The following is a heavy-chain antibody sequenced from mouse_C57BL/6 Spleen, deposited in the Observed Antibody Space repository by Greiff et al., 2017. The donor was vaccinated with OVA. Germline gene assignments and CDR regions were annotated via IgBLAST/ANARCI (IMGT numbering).Heavy chain of an antibody. CDR2: ISGGGGNT. D-gene: IGHD1-1*01. Sequence: EVMLVESGGGLVKPGGSLKLSCAASGFTFSSYTMSWVRQTPEKRLEWVATISGGGGNTYYPDSVKGRFTISRDNAKNTLYLQMSSLRSEDTALYYCARLGFITTLDYWGQGTTLTVSS. J-gene: IGHJ2*01. V-gene: IGHV5-9*01. CDR1: GFTFSSYT. CDR3: ARLGFITTLDY.